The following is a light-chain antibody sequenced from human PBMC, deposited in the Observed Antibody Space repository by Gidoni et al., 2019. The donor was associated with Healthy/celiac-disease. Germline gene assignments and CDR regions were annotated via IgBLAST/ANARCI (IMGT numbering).Light chain of an antibody. CDR1: QSISSW. CDR3: KQYNSYSWT. V-gene: IGKV1-5*01. J-gene: IGKJ1*01. Sequence: IQMTQSPSTLSASVGDIVTITCRASQSISSWLAWYQQKPGKAPKLLIYDASSLESGVPSRFSGSGSGTEFTLTISSLQPDDFATYYCKQYNSYSWTFGQGTKVEIK. CDR2: DAS.